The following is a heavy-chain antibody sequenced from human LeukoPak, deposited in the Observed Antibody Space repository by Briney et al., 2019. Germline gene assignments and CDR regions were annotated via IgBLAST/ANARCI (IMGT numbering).Heavy chain of an antibody. Sequence: ASVKVSCKASGYTFTSYGISWVRQAPGQGLEWMGWISAYNGNTNYAQKFQGRVTMTIDTSTSTAYMELRSLSSDDTAVYYCARDYYCSSTTCYKGHFDYWGQGTLVTVSS. J-gene: IGHJ4*02. CDR1: GYTFTSYG. CDR2: ISAYNGNT. D-gene: IGHD2-2*02. CDR3: ARDYYCSSTTCYKGHFDY. V-gene: IGHV1-18*01.